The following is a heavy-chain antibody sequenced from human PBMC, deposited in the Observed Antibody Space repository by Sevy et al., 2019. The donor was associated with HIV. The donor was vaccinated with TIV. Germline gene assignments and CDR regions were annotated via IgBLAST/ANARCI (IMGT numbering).Heavy chain of an antibody. CDR1: GFSLSTSGVG. D-gene: IGHD6-6*01. CDR3: VHSPEYSSSCFLGRWFDP. Sequence: SGPTLVNPTQTLTLTCTFSGFSLSTSGVGVGWIRQPPGKALEWLALIYWDDDKRYSPSLKSRLTITKDTSKNQVVLTMTNMDPVDTATYYCVHSPEYSSSCFLGRWFDPWGQGTLVTVSS. J-gene: IGHJ5*02. CDR2: IYWDDDK. V-gene: IGHV2-5*02.